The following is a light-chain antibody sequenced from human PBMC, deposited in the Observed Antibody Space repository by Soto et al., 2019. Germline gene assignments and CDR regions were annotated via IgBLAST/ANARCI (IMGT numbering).Light chain of an antibody. CDR3: QSYDSSLSGSVV. V-gene: IGLV1-40*01. J-gene: IGLJ2*01. CDR1: SSNIGAGYD. CDR2: GNT. Sequence: QSVLTQPPSMSGAPGQRVTISCTGSSSNIGAGYDVHWYQQVPGTAPKLLISGNTNRPSGVPDRFSGSKSDTSASLAITGLQAEDEADYYCQSYDSSLSGSVVFGGGTKLTVL.